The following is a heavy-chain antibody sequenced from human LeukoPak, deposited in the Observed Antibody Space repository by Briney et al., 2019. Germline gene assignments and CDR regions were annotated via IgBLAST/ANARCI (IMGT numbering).Heavy chain of an antibody. D-gene: IGHD5-12*01. V-gene: IGHV3-48*03. J-gene: IGHJ4*02. Sequence: GGSLRLSCAASGFTFSSYEMNWVRQAPGKGLEWVSYISSSGSTIYYADSVKGRFTISRNNSKNTLYLQMNSLRAEDTAVYYCARGPSGYHNTGGQGTLVTVSS. CDR2: ISSSGSTI. CDR1: GFTFSSYE. CDR3: ARGPSGYHNT.